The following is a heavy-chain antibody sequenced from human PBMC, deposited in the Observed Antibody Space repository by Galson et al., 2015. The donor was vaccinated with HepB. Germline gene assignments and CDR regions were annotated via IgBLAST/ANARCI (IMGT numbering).Heavy chain of an antibody. CDR2: IIPIFGTA. Sequence: SVKVSCKASGGTFSSYAISWVRQAPGQGLEWMGGIIPIFGTANYAQKFQGRVTITADESTSTAYMELSSLRSEDTAVYYCARVPAFGGVVADLWGRGTLVTVSS. CDR3: ARVPAFGGVVADL. D-gene: IGHD3-3*01. V-gene: IGHV1-69*13. CDR1: GGTFSSYA. J-gene: IGHJ2*01.